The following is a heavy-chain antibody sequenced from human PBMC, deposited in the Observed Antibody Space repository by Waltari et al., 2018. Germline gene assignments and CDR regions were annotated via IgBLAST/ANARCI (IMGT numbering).Heavy chain of an antibody. V-gene: IGHV1-2*06. CDR2: INPNSGDT. D-gene: IGHD4-17*01. CDR1: GSTFTGYY. J-gene: IGHJ4*02. CDR3: ARDLGSDYGNRDY. Sequence: QVHLAPSGAEVKKPGASVKVSCKASGSTFTGYYIQWVRGAPGQGLEWRGRINPNSGDTNYAQKFQGRVTLTRDTSINTAYMELSSLKSDATALYYCARDLGSDYGNRDYWGQGTLVTVPS.